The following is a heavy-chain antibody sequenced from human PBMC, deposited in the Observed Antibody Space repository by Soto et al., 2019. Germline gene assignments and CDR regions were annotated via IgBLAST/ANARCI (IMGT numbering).Heavy chain of an antibody. CDR2: INSAHGKT. CDR1: GYTFADYA. CDR3: ARLVAPGQFDY. J-gene: IGHJ4*02. V-gene: IGHV1-3*04. D-gene: IGHD5-12*01. Sequence: ASVKVSWKASGYTFADYAGHWVRPAPGQSLEWMGWINSAHGKTKYSQKFQARVTITRDASATTDYLEVSSLRSEDTAVYYCARLVAPGQFDYWGQGTRVTLSS.